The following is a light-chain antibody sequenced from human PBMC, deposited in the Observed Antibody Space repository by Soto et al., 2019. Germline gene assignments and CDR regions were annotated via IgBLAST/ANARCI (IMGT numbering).Light chain of an antibody. Sequence: QSVLTQPRSVSGSPGQSVTISCTGTSSDVGGYNYVSWYQQHPGKAPKLMIYDVSKRPSGVPDRFSGSKSGNTASLTISGLQAEDEADYHCCSYAGSNTFVFGGGTKLTVL. V-gene: IGLV2-11*01. CDR1: SSDVGGYNY. CDR2: DVS. J-gene: IGLJ2*01. CDR3: CSYAGSNTFV.